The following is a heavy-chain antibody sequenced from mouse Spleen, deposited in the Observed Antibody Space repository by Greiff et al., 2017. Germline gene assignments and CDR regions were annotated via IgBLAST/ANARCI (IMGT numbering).Heavy chain of an antibody. CDR2: IDPSDSYT. D-gene: IGHD1-1*02. V-gene: IGHV1-69*01. CDR1: GYTFTSYW. J-gene: IGHJ3*01. Sequence: QVQLKQPGAELVMPGASVKLSCKASGYTFTSYWMHWVKQRPGQGLEWIGEIDPSDSYTNYNQKFKGKATLTVDKSSSTAYMQLSSLTSEDSAVYYCARFGKGGFAYWGQGTLVTVSA. CDR3: ARFGKGGFAY.